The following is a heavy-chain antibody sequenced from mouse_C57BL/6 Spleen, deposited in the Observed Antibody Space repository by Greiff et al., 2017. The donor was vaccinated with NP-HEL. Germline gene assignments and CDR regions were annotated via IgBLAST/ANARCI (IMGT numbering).Heavy chain of an antibody. V-gene: IGHV14-4*01. CDR2: IDPENGDT. CDR3: TTPGFAY. J-gene: IGHJ3*01. Sequence: EVQLQESGAELVRPGASVKLSCTASGFNIKDDYMHWVKQRPEQGLEWIGWIDPENGDTEYASKFQGKATITADTSSNTAYLQLSSLTSEDTAVYYCTTPGFAYWGQGTLVTVSA. CDR1: GFNIKDDY.